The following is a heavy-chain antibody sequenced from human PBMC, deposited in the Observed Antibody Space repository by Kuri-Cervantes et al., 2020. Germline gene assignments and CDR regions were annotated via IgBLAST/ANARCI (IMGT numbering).Heavy chain of an antibody. V-gene: IGHV4-4*02. CDR2: INHSGST. CDR1: GGSISSTNW. J-gene: IGHJ5*02. CDR3: ASERMYYYDSSGS. Sequence: SETLSLTCTVSGGSISSTNWWSWVRQPPGKGLEWIGEINHSGSTNYNPSLKSRVTISVDTSKNQFSLKLSSVTAADTAVYYCASERMYYYDSSGSWGQGTLVTVSS. D-gene: IGHD3-22*01.